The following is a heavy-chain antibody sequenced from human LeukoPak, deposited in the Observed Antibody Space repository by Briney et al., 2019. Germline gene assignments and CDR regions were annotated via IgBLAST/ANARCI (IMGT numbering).Heavy chain of an antibody. V-gene: IGHV3-23*01. CDR3: AKDPGSRITMIVVVPSGEPSQSVY. Sequence: GGSLRLSCAASGFTFSTYTMSWVRQAPGKGLERVSAISGSGGSTYYADSVKGRFTISRDNSKNTLYLQMNSLRAEDTAVYYCAKDPGSRITMIVVVPSGEPSQSVYWGQGTLVTVSS. J-gene: IGHJ4*02. CDR1: GFTFSTYT. D-gene: IGHD3-22*01. CDR2: ISGSGGST.